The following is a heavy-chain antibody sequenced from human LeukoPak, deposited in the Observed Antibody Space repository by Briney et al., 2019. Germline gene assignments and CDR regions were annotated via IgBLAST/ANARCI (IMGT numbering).Heavy chain of an antibody. V-gene: IGHV1-69*13. J-gene: IGHJ6*02. CDR2: IIPIFGTA. CDR3: ANGDFDRDLDYYGMDV. CDR1: GGTFSSYA. Sequence: SVKVSCKASGGTFSSYAISWVRQAPGQGLEWMGGIIPIFGTANYAQKFQGRVTITADESTSTAYMELSSLRSEDTAVYYCANGDFDRDLDYYGMDVWGQGTTVTVSS. D-gene: IGHD3-9*01.